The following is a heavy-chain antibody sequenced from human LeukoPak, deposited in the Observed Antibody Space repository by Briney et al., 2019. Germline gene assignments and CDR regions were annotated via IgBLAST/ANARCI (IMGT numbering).Heavy chain of an antibody. CDR3: ANMRATDYGQDWDAFDI. D-gene: IGHD4/OR15-4a*01. CDR2: INHSGST. V-gene: IGHV4-34*01. J-gene: IGHJ3*02. CDR1: GGSFSGYY. Sequence: SETLSLTCAVYGGSFSGYYWSWIRQPPGKGLEWIGEINHSGSTNYNPSLKSRVTISVDTSKNQFSLKLSSVTAADTAVYYCANMRATDYGQDWDAFDIWGQGTMVTVSS.